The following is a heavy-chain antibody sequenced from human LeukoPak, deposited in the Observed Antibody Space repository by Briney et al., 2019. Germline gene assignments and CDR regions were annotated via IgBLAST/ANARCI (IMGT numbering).Heavy chain of an antibody. Sequence: GGSLRFSCAASGFTFSSYWMSRVRQAPGKGLEWVANIKQGGSEKYYVDSVKGRFTISRDNAKNSLYLQMNSLRAEDTAVYYCARDPIVVVPAAHIYYYYGMDVWGKGTTVTVSS. D-gene: IGHD2-2*01. CDR2: IKQGGSEK. V-gene: IGHV3-7*03. J-gene: IGHJ6*04. CDR1: GFTFSSYW. CDR3: ARDPIVVVPAAHIYYYYGMDV.